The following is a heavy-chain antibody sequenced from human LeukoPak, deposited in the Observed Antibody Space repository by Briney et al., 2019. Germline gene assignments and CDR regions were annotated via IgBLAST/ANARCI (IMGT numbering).Heavy chain of an antibody. V-gene: IGHV3-64*01. CDR2: ISSNGGST. J-gene: IGHJ6*02. CDR3: ARERVYQLLTYYYYYGMDV. D-gene: IGHD2-2*01. Sequence: GGSLTLSCAASGFTFSSYAMHWVRQAPGKGLEYVSAISSNGGSTYYANSVKGRFTISRDNSKNTLYLQMGSLRAEDMAVYYCARERVYQLLTYYYYYGMDVWGQGTTVTVSS. CDR1: GFTFSSYA.